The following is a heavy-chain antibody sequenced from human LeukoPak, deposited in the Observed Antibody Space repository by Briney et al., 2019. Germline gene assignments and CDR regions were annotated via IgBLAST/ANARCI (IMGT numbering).Heavy chain of an antibody. CDR1: GYTLTTYA. D-gene: IGHD1-26*01. J-gene: IGHJ4*02. Sequence: GASVKVSCKASGYTLTTYAIHWVRQAPGQRLEWLGWINTGNGDTRYSQTFQGRVTITRDTSASTAYMELTSLRPEDTAIYYCARDMGSGSLHYWGQGTLVTVSS. V-gene: IGHV1-3*04. CDR2: INTGNGDT. CDR3: ARDMGSGSLHY.